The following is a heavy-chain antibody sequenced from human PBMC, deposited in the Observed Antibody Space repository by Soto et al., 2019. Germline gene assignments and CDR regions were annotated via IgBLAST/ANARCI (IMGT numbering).Heavy chain of an antibody. CDR2: IVVGTNNT. CDR1: GLSFCSFS. J-gene: IGHJ4*02. D-gene: IGHD5-18*01. Sequence: SVEVSCKTSGLSFCSFSMQWVRQTPGQRLEWIVWIVVGTNNTHYAQNLQERVTITRDMSTSSVYMELSSLRPEDTAVYYCAADVGGYIYGLGKYWGQGTLVTVSS. CDR3: AADVGGYIYGLGKY. V-gene: IGHV1-58*02.